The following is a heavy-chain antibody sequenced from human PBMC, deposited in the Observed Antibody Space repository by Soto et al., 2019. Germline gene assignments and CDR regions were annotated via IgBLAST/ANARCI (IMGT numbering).Heavy chain of an antibody. J-gene: IGHJ4*02. Sequence: EVQLLESGGGLVQPGGSLRLSCAASGFTFSSNAMTWVRLAPGTVLEWVSAITGNDTSTYYADSVKGRFTISQDSSQNTLYLQMNSLRAEDTAVYYCAKDRARKYSDRGGYFEYWGQGTLVTVSS. D-gene: IGHD2-21*01. CDR3: AKDRARKYSDRGGYFEY. CDR2: ITGNDTST. V-gene: IGHV3-23*01. CDR1: GFTFSSNA.